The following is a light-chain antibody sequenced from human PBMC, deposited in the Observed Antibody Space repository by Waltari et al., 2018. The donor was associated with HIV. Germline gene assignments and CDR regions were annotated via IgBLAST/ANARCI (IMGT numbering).Light chain of an antibody. CDR2: EVS. J-gene: IGLJ2*01. CDR3: SSYTTSSSLL. V-gene: IGLV2-14*01. Sequence: SPGQSITISCTGTSSDVGGYSYVSWYQQHPGKAPKLMIYEVSNRPSGVSNRFSGSKSGNTASLTISGLQAEDEADYYCSSYTTSSSLLFGGGTKLTVL. CDR1: SSDVGGYSY.